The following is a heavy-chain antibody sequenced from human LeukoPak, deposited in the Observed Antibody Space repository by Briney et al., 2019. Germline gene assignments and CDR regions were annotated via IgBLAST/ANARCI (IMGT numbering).Heavy chain of an antibody. V-gene: IGHV4-39*01. Sequence: SETLSLTCTVSGGSISSSSYYWGWIRQPPGKGLEWIGSIYYSGSTYYNPSLKSRVTISVDTSKNQFSLKLSSVTAADTAVHYCARPGAVAGTGDYYFDYWGQGTLVTVSS. CDR3: ARPGAVAGTGDYYFDY. J-gene: IGHJ4*02. CDR2: IYYSGST. CDR1: GGSISSSSYY. D-gene: IGHD6-19*01.